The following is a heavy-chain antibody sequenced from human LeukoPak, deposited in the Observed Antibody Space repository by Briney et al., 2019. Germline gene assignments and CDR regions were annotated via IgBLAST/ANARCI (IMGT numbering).Heavy chain of an antibody. D-gene: IGHD3-22*01. V-gene: IGHV3-15*01. Sequence: GGSLRLSCAASGFSVSSNYMSWVRQAPGKGLEWVGRIKSETDGGTTDYTAPVKGRFTISRDDSKNTLYLQMNSLKTEDTAVYYCTTDLMILVVIGNYWGQGTLVTVSS. CDR1: GFSVSSNY. J-gene: IGHJ4*02. CDR3: TTDLMILVVIGNY. CDR2: IKSETDGGTT.